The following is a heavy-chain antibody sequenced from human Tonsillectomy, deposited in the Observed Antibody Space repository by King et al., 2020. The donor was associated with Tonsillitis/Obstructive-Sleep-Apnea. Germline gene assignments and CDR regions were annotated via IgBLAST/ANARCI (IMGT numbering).Heavy chain of an antibody. CDR3: ARSLAPFYDFWTYYYYYYYMDV. J-gene: IGHJ6*03. CDR1: GFTFSDYY. CDR2: INSSSSYT. Sequence: VQLVESGGGLVKPGGSLRLSCAASGFTFSDYYMSWIRQAPGKGLEWVSYINSSSSYTNYADSVKGRFTISRDNAKNSLYLQMNSLRAEDTAVYYCARSLAPFYDFWTYYYYYYYMDVWGKGTTVTVSS. V-gene: IGHV3-11*05. D-gene: IGHD3-3*01.